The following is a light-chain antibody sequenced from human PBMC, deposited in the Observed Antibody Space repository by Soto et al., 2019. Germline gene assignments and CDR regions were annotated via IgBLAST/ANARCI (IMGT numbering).Light chain of an antibody. CDR1: SSDVGGYNY. CDR3: AACDDSLNGYV. Sequence: QSVLTQPPSASGSPGQSVTISCTGTSSDVGGYNYVSWYQQHPGTAPKLIIYNISKRPSGVPDRFSGSKSGTSASLAISGLQSEDEADYYCAACDDSLNGYVFGTGTKVTVL. J-gene: IGLJ1*01. CDR2: NIS. V-gene: IGLV2-8*01.